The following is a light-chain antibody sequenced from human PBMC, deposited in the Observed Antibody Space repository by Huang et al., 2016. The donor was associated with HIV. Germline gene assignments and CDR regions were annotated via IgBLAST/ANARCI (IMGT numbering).Light chain of an antibody. CDR1: QSISSW. J-gene: IGKJ1*01. CDR3: QQYNSYSPWT. Sequence: DIQMTQSPSTLSASVGDRVTITCRDSQSISSWLAWYQQKPGRAPNLLIYKASSLQSGVPSRFSGSGSGTEFTLTISSLQPDDFATYYCQQYNSYSPWTFGQGTKVEMK. V-gene: IGKV1-5*03. CDR2: KAS.